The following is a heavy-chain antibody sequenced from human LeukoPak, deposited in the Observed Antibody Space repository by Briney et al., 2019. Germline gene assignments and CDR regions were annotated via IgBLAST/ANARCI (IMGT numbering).Heavy chain of an antibody. CDR3: ARDCRGGSCQGQAGY. CDR1: GGTFSSYA. V-gene: IGHV1-69*04. D-gene: IGHD2-15*01. CDR2: IIPILGIA. Sequence: SVKVSCKASGGTFSSYAISWVRQAPGQGLEWMGRIIPILGIANYAQKFQGRVTITADKSTSTAYMELSSLRSEDTAVYYCARDCRGGSCQGQAGYWGQGTLVTVSS. J-gene: IGHJ4*02.